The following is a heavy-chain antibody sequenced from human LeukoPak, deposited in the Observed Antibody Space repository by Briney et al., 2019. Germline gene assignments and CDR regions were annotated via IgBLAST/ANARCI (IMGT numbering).Heavy chain of an antibody. CDR2: ISGSGGST. V-gene: IGHV3-23*01. D-gene: IGHD5-24*01. CDR3: AKDLDGYNGISDAFDI. J-gene: IGHJ3*02. Sequence: PGGALRLSCAASGFTFSSYGMSWVRQAPGKGLEWVSAISGSGGSTYYADSVKGRFTISRDNSKNTLYLQMNSLRAEDTAVYYCAKDLDGYNGISDAFDIWGQGTMVTVSS. CDR1: GFTFSSYG.